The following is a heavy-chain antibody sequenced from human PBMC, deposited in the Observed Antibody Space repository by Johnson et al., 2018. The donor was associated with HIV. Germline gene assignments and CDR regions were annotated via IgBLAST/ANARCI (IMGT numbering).Heavy chain of an antibody. CDR1: GFTFSNAW. CDR2: IKSKTDGGTT. J-gene: IGHJ3*02. Sequence: VQLVESGGGLVKPGGSLRLSCAASGFTFSNAWMSWVRQAPGKGLEWVGRIKSKTDGGTTDYAAPVKGRFTISRDDSKNTLYLQMNSLRAEDTAVYYCARGIAVSNWVDIWGQGTMVTVSS. V-gene: IGHV3-15*01. D-gene: IGHD6-19*01. CDR3: ARGIAVSNWVDI.